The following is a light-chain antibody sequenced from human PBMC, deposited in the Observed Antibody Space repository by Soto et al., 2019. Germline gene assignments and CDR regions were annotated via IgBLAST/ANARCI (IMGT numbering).Light chain of an antibody. Sequence: ETVLTQSPGTLSLSPGERATLFCRASQSVSSSYLAWYQQKPGQAPRLLIYGASSRATGIPDRFSGSGSGTDFNLTISRLEPEDFPVYYCQQHGSSPPAWTFGQGTKVEIK. CDR3: QQHGSSPPAWT. V-gene: IGKV3-20*01. CDR2: GAS. CDR1: QSVSSSY. J-gene: IGKJ1*01.